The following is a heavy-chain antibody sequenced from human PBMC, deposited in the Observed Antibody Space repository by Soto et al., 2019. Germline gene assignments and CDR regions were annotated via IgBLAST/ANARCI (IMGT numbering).Heavy chain of an antibody. D-gene: IGHD3-22*01. V-gene: IGHV4-4*07. J-gene: IGHJ4*02. CDR3: ARDCPDDSSGCSDY. Sequence: QVQLQESGPGLVKPSETLSLTCTVSGGSITSYYWSWIRQPAGKGLEWIGRIYTSGSTIYNPSLKSRVTMSRDTSKKQFSLTLSTVTAADTAVYYCARDCPDDSSGCSDYWGQGTLVTVSS. CDR1: GGSITSYY. CDR2: IYTSGST.